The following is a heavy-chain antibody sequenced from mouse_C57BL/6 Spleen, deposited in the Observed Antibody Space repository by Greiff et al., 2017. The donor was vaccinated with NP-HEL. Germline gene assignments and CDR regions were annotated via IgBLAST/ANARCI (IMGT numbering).Heavy chain of an antibody. CDR1: GYTFTSYW. V-gene: IGHV1-72*01. D-gene: IGHD2-1*01. J-gene: IGHJ4*01. CDR2: IDPNSGGT. Sequence: VQLQQSGAELVKPGASVKLSCKASGYTFTSYWMHWVKQRPGRGLEWIGRIDPNSGGTKYNEKFKSKATLTVDKPSSTAYMQLSSLTSEDSAVYYCAGEFNGNYGYYAMDYWGQGTSVTVSS. CDR3: AGEFNGNYGYYAMDY.